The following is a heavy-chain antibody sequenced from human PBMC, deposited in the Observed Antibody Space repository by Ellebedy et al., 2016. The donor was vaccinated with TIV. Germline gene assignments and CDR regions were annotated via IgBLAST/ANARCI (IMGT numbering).Heavy chain of an antibody. CDR3: ARVVWLQQVSYAFEI. V-gene: IGHV4-59*01. CDR1: GGSISPYY. CDR2: IYYSGNT. D-gene: IGHD2-8*02. J-gene: IGHJ3*02. Sequence: MPSETLSLTCTVSGGSISPYYWTWIRQPPGKGLEWIGYIYYSGNTNYNPSLKSRVTISVDTSKNQFSLKLSSVTAADTAVYYCARVVWLQQVSYAFEIWGQGTMVTVSS.